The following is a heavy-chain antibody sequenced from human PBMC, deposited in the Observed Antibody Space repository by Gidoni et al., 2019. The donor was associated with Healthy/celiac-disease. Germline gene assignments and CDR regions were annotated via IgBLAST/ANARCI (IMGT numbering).Heavy chain of an antibody. CDR3: AVLEAAGTTGFLYYFDY. CDR1: GFTLSSYR. Sequence: EVQLVESGGGLVKPGGSLRLSCEASGFTLSSYRMNWVRQAPVQVLEWVSSISSSISYIYYAVSVKGRFTISRDKAKNSLYLQMNSRRAEDTALYYCAVLEAAGTTGFLYYFDYWGQGTLVTVSS. CDR2: ISSSISYI. J-gene: IGHJ4*02. D-gene: IGHD6-13*01. V-gene: IGHV3-21*01.